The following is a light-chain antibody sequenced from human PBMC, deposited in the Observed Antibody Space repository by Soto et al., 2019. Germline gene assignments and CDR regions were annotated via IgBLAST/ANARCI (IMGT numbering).Light chain of an antibody. Sequence: QSVLTQPPSASGTPGQSLTISCSGSSSNIGSHFVYWYQHLPGTAPKLLIFRDGQRPSGVPARFFGSKSGTSASLAISGLRSEEEADYYCAVWDQSLTGGVFGGGTKLTVL. V-gene: IGLV1-47*01. CDR3: AVWDQSLTGGV. CDR2: RDG. J-gene: IGLJ3*02. CDR1: SSNIGSHF.